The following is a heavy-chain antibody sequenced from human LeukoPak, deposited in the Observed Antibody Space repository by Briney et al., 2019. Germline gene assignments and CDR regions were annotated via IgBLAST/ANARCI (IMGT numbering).Heavy chain of an antibody. CDR2: IKPDGSEI. CDR1: GFSFSLYW. V-gene: IGHV3-7*03. Sequence: GGSLRLSCEASGFSFSLYWMSWVRQAPVRGLEWVANIKPDGSEIYYVDSVKGRFTISRDNAKNAVYLHMNSLRAEDTAVYYCAKWFGSDYSDSSGYYSYWGQGTLVTVSS. D-gene: IGHD3-22*01. CDR3: AKWFGSDYSDSSGYYSY. J-gene: IGHJ4*02.